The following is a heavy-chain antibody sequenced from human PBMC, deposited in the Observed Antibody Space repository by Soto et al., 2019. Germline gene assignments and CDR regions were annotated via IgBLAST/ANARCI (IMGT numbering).Heavy chain of an antibody. CDR1: GFTFSSYA. Sequence: GGSLRLSCAASGFTFSSYAMHWVRQAPGKGLERVAVISYDGSNKYYADSVKGRFTISRDNSKNTLYLQMNSLRAEDTAVYYCARGGYYDILTGYHNYYYYGMDVWGQGTTVTDSS. CDR3: ARGGYYDILTGYHNYYYYGMDV. J-gene: IGHJ6*02. V-gene: IGHV3-30-3*01. D-gene: IGHD3-9*01. CDR2: ISYDGSNK.